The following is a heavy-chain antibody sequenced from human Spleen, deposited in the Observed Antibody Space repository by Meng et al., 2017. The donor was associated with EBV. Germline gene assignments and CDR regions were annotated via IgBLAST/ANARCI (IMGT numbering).Heavy chain of an antibody. J-gene: IGHJ3*02. CDR3: VKDPSMTVAIIENDAYDM. Sequence: EVQLLESGGGWVQPGGSLRSSCVASGFTFKNYAMCWVRQGPGKGLEWVSGVSAIDGGTYYADSVQGRFTISRDNSKNSLYLEMNDLRGEDTAVYYCVKDPSMTVAIIENDAYDMWGQGTMVTVSS. CDR1: GFTFKNYA. D-gene: IGHD6-19*01. V-gene: IGHV3-23*01. CDR2: VSAIDGGT.